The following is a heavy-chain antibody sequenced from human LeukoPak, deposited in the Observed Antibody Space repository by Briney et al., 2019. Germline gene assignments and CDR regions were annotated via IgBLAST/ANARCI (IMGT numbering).Heavy chain of an antibody. CDR3: AKGYFGSGSYYNPYFDY. CDR2: ITNGGTA. Sequence: GRSLRLSCVASGFTFKSYAMNWVRQAPGKGLEWVSGITNGGTAHYGDSVKGRFTISRDNSKSTLYLQMNTLSAEDTAVYYCAKGYFGSGSYYNPYFDYWGQGTLVTVSS. CDR1: GFTFKSYA. J-gene: IGHJ4*02. V-gene: IGHV3-23*01. D-gene: IGHD3-10*01.